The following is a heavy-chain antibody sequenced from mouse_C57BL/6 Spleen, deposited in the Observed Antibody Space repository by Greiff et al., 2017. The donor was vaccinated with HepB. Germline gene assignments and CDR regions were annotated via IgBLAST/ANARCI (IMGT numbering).Heavy chain of an antibody. CDR2: ISYSGST. CDR3: ARYYYYGTSYFDD. CDR1: GYSITSDY. V-gene: IGHV3-8*01. D-gene: IGHD1-1*01. J-gene: IGHJ2*01. Sequence: ESGPGLAKPSQTLSLTCSVTGYSITSDYWNWIRKFPGNKLEYMGYISYSGSTYYNPYHKSRISITRDTSKNQYYLQLISVTTEYTATYYCARYYYYGTSYFDDWGQGTTLTVSS.